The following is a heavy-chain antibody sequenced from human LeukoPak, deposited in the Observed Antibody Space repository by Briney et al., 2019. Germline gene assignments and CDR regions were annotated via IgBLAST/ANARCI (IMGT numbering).Heavy chain of an antibody. CDR1: GASIRSGSYY. V-gene: IGHV4-39*01. D-gene: IGHD3-10*01. Sequence: SSETLSLTCTVSGASIRSGSYYWGWIRQPPGRGLEWIGSIFYSGSTYYNPSIKSRVTISVDTSKNQFSLKLRSVTAADTAVYYCASTLTYYYGSGSYYIDCWGQGTLVTVSS. J-gene: IGHJ4*02. CDR3: ASTLTYYYGSGSYYIDC. CDR2: IFYSGST.